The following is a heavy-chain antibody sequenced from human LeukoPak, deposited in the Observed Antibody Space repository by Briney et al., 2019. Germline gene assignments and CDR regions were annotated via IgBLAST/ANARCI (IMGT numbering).Heavy chain of an antibody. CDR3: ARAVLSPESSGWGGYYFDY. J-gene: IGHJ4*02. CDR2: IYSGGST. D-gene: IGHD6-19*01. CDR1: GFTVSSNY. V-gene: IGHV3-53*01. Sequence: PGGSLRLSCAASGFTVSSNYMSWVRQAPGKGLEWVSVIYSGGSTYYADSVKGRFTISRDNSKNTLYLQMNSLRAEDTAVYCCARAVLSPESSGWGGYYFDYWGGGTLLTVSS.